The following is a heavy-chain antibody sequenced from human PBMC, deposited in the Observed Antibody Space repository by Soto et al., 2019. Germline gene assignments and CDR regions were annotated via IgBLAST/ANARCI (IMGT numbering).Heavy chain of an antibody. CDR2: INPNSGGT. D-gene: IGHD2-15*01. Sequence: ASVKVSCKASGYTSTGYYMHWVRQAPGQGLEWMGWINPNSGGTNYAQKFQGWVTMTRDTSISTAYMELSRLRSDDTAVYYCARGYCSGGSCYYGMDVWGQGTTVTVSS. J-gene: IGHJ6*02. V-gene: IGHV1-2*04. CDR1: GYTSTGYY. CDR3: ARGYCSGGSCYYGMDV.